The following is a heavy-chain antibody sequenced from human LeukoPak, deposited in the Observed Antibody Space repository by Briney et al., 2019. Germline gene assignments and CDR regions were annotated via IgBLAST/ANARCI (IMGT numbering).Heavy chain of an antibody. J-gene: IGHJ5*02. CDR2: IYTSGST. CDR3: ARETYYYDSSGYYYHGGFDP. CDR1: GGSISSYY. D-gene: IGHD3-22*01. V-gene: IGHV4-4*07. Sequence: PSETLSLTCTVSGGSISSYYWSWIRQPAGKGLEWIGRIYTSGSTNYNPSLKSRVTMSVDTSKNQFSLKLSSVTAADTAVYYCARETYYYDSSGYYYHGGFDPWGQGTLVTVSS.